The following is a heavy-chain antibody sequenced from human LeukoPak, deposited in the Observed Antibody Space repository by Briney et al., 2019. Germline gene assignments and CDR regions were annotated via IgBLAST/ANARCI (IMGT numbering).Heavy chain of an antibody. Sequence: PSETLSLTCTVSGGSISSSSYYRGWIRQPPGKGLEWIGSIYYSGSTYYNPSLKSRVTISVDTSKNQFSLKLSSVTAADTAVYYCARDVRKWLASWGWFDPWGQGTLVTVSS. CDR1: GGSISSSSYY. V-gene: IGHV4-39*07. CDR3: ARDVRKWLASWGWFDP. CDR2: IYYSGST. J-gene: IGHJ5*02. D-gene: IGHD6-19*01.